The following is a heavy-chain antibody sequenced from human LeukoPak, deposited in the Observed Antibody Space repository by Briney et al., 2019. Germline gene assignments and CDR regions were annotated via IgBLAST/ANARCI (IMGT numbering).Heavy chain of an antibody. Sequence: GGSLRLSCVDSGFTFSIYSMNWVRQAPGKGLEWISYITRSSNIIHYADSVKGRFTVSRDNAKNSLSLQMNSLRAEDTAVYYCVRSNNNDYWGQGTLVTVSS. V-gene: IGHV3-48*04. J-gene: IGHJ4*02. CDR1: GFTFSIYS. CDR3: VRSNNNDY. D-gene: IGHD2-2*01. CDR2: ITRSSNII.